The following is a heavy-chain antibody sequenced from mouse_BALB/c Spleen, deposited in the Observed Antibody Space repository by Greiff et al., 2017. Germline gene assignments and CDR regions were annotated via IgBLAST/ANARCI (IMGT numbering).Heavy chain of an antibody. CDR1: GFNIKDYY. CDR2: IDPENGNT. J-gene: IGHJ2*01. D-gene: IGHD1-1*01. V-gene: IGHV14-1*02. Sequence: EVQLQQSGAELVRPGALVKLSCKASGFNIKDYYMHWVKQRPEQGLEWIGWIDPENGNTIYDPKFQGKASITADTSSNTAYLQLSSLTSEDTAVYYCARGYYGSSLYFDYWGQGTTLTVSS. CDR3: ARGYYGSSLYFDY.